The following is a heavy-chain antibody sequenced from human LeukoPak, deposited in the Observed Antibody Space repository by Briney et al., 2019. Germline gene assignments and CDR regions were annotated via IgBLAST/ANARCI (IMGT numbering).Heavy chain of an antibody. CDR1: EFTFSSYN. CDR2: ISSSSKYI. CDR3: ARDSYSSFPQWFDP. D-gene: IGHD6-6*01. V-gene: IGHV3-21*01. Sequence: GGSLRLSCAASEFTFSSYNMNWVRQAPGKGLEWVSSISSSSKYIYYADSVKGRFTISRDNAKNSLYLQMSSLRVEDTAVYYCARDSYSSFPQWFDPWGQGTLVTVSS. J-gene: IGHJ5*02.